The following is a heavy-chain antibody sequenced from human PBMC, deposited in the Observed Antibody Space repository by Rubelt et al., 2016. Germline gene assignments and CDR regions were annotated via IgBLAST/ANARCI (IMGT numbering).Heavy chain of an antibody. CDR3: ARGLGFNFRVRGVMGY. V-gene: IGHV4-34*01. J-gene: IGHJ4*02. CDR1: GGSFSDYY. CDR2: INHSGST. D-gene: IGHD2-8*01. Sequence: QVQLQQWGAGLLKPSETLSLTCAVYGGSFSDYYWSWIRQPPGKGLEWIGEINHSGSTNYNPSLKSRVTLSVDTSKNQFSLKLGSVTAAETAGYGCARGLGFNFRVRGVMGYWGQGTLVTVSS.